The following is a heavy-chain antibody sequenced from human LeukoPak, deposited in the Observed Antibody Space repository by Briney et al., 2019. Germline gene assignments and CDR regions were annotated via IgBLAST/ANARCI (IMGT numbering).Heavy chain of an antibody. D-gene: IGHD4-17*01. CDR1: GGSINSYL. CDR2: IYSSGST. CDR3: ARDVYDYGDYTIDY. J-gene: IGHJ4*02. V-gene: IGHV4-4*07. Sequence: SETLSLTCTISGGSINSYLWSWIRQPAGKGLEWIGRIYSSGSTNYNSSLKSRVSMSVDTSKNQFSLRLSSVTAADTAVYYCARDVYDYGDYTIDYWGQGTLVTVSS.